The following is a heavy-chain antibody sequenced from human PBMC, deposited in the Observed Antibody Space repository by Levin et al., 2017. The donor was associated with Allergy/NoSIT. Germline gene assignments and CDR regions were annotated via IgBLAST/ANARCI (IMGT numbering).Heavy chain of an antibody. CDR3: TLGAEWFDP. CDR1: GLGSRNAW. D-gene: IGHD1-26*01. Sequence: KPGGSLRLSCAVSGLGSRNAWMNWVRQAPGKGLEWVGRVKSTTDGGTIDYAAPVKGRFTISRDDSNKTVSLQMNNLSVADTGVYYCTLGAEWFDPWGQGTPVTVSS. V-gene: IGHV3-15*01. CDR2: VKSTTDGGTI. J-gene: IGHJ5*02.